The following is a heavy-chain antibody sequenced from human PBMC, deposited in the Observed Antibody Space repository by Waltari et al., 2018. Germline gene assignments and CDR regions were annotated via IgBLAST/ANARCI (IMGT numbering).Heavy chain of an antibody. D-gene: IGHD5-12*01. CDR3: TRGYSGYDVGY. CDR1: GFTFGDYA. Sequence: EVQLVESGGGLVQPGRSLRLSCTASGFTFGDYAMSWFRQAPGKGLEWVGFIRSKAYGGTTEYAASVKGSFTISREDSKSIAYLQMNSLKTEDTAVYYCTRGYSGYDVGYWGQGTLVTVSS. CDR2: IRSKAYGGTT. V-gene: IGHV3-49*03. J-gene: IGHJ4*02.